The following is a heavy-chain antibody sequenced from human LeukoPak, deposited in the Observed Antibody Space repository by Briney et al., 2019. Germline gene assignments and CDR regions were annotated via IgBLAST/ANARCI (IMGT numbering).Heavy chain of an antibody. D-gene: IGHD1-26*01. Sequence: GGSLRLSCTASGFTFGDYAMSWVHQAPGKGLEWVGFIRSKAYGGTTQHAASVKGRFTISRDDSKSIAYLQMNSLKTEDTAVYYCTRVGSYYGVGLFDYWGQGTLVTVSS. CDR2: IRSKAYGGTT. CDR3: TRVGSYYGVGLFDY. V-gene: IGHV3-49*04. CDR1: GFTFGDYA. J-gene: IGHJ4*02.